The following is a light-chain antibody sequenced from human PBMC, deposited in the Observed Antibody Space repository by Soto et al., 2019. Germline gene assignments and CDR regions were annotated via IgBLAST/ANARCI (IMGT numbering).Light chain of an antibody. CDR3: QQYGSPPAT. CDR2: GPS. V-gene: IGKV3-20*01. CDR1: QSVSSSY. Sequence: EIVLTQSPGTLSLSPGERATLSCRASQSVSSSYLAWYQRKPGQAPRLLIYGPSSSATGIPDRFSGSGSGTDFTLTINRLEHEDWAVYYCQQYGSPPATFGQGTTVEIK. J-gene: IGKJ1*01.